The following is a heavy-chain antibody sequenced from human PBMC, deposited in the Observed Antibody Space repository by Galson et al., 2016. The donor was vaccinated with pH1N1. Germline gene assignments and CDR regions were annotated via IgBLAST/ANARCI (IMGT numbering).Heavy chain of an antibody. V-gene: IGHV4-39*01. CDR2: FFYSENT. J-gene: IGHJ5*02. CDR3: ARHRLVRDISMGGWFDP. D-gene: IGHD1-26*01. Sequence: ETLSLTCSVSGDPIRSSTFYWGWTRQPPGQGLEWIGSFFYSENTYYNPSLKGRVTISVDASTNQFSLKLNSVTAADTAVYYCARHRLVRDISMGGWFDPWGQGTLVTVSP. CDR1: GDPIRSSTFY.